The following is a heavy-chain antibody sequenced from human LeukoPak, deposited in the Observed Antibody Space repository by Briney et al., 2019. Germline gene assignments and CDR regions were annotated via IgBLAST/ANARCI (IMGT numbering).Heavy chain of an antibody. V-gene: IGHV3-21*01. CDR3: VQRGVGPRGTYYFDF. CDR1: GFTFSSYS. D-gene: IGHD1-26*01. J-gene: IGHJ4*02. Sequence: KPGGSLRLSCAASGFTFSSYSMNWVRQAPGKGLEWVSSISTTSNYIYYADSVKGRSTISRDNAKSSLYLQMNSLRAEDTALYYCVQRGVGPRGTYYFDFWGQGTLVTVSS. CDR2: ISTTSNYI.